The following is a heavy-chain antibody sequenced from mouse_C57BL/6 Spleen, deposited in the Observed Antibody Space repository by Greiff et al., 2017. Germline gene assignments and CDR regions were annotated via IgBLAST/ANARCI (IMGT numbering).Heavy chain of an antibody. CDR1: EYEFPSHD. V-gene: IGHV5-2*01. Sequence: EVKVVESGGGLVQPGESLKLSCESNEYEFPSHDMSWVRKTPEKRLELVAAINSDGGSTYYPDTMERRFIISRDNTKKTLYLQMSSLRSEDTALYYCARRGAYGNYWYIDVWGTGTTVTVSS. J-gene: IGHJ1*03. CDR3: ARRGAYGNYWYIDV. D-gene: IGHD2-1*01. CDR2: INSDGGST.